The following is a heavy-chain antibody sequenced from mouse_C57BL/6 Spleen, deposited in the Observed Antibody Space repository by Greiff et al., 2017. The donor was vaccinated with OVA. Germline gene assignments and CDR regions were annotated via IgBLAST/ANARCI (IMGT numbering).Heavy chain of an antibody. Sequence: EVQLVESGPGLVKPSQSLSLTCSVTGYSITSGYYWNWIRQFPGNKLEWMGYISYDGSNNYNPSLKNRISITRDTSKNQFFLKLNSVTTEDTATYYCARRGSVAYWGQGTLVTVSA. CDR2: ISYDGSN. J-gene: IGHJ3*01. CDR1: GYSITSGYY. CDR3: ARRGSVAY. V-gene: IGHV3-6*01.